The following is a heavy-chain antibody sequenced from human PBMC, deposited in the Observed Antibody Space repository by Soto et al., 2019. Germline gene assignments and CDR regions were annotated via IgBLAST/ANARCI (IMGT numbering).Heavy chain of an antibody. Sequence: HVQLVQSGGEVKKPGASVKVSCKPSGYTFTNYVISWVRQAPGQGLEYMGWISPFNGNTTYEQKFQGRVTLTTETSTSTAYMELRSLINDDTAVYYCARDAGSESYLAYWGQGTLVSVSS. J-gene: IGHJ4*02. CDR2: ISPFNGNT. CDR1: GYTFTNYV. CDR3: ARDAGSESYLAY. D-gene: IGHD1-26*01. V-gene: IGHV1-18*01.